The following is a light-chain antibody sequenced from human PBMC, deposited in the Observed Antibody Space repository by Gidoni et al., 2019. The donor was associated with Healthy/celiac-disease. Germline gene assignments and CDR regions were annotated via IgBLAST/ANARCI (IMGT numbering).Light chain of an antibody. CDR2: RNN. CDR1: SSNIGSKY. V-gene: IGLV1-47*01. J-gene: IGLJ3*02. Sequence: QSVLTQPPSASGTPGQGVTISCSGSSSNIGSKYVYWYQQLPGTAPKLLIYRNNQRPSGVPDRFSGSKSGTSASLAISGLRSEDEADYYCAAWDDSLSGRVFGGGTKLTVL. CDR3: AAWDDSLSGRV.